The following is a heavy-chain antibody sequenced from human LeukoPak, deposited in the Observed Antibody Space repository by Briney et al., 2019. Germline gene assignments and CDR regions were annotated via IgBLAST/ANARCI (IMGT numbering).Heavy chain of an antibody. D-gene: IGHD3-10*01. CDR2: ICYSGST. CDR1: GVPISTYY. J-gene: IGHJ5*01. Sequence: SETLSLTCTVWGVPISTYYWSWIRHSPGKGLEWIGYICYSGSTNYNPSLKTRVTISVDTSQHQCSLKLSSVTAADTAGYYCARASKYYGSGTWGHGTLVTVSS. CDR3: ARASKYYGSGT. V-gene: IGHV4-59*01.